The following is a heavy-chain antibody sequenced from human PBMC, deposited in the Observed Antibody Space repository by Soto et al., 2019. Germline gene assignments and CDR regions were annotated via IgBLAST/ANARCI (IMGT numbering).Heavy chain of an antibody. CDR1: GGSFSGYY. Sequence: SETLSLTCAVYGGSFSGYYWSWIRQPPGKGLEWIGEINHSGSTNYNPSLKSRVTISVDTSKNQFSLKLSSVTAADTAVYYCARGPYIRMGYYYYYGMGVWGQGTTVTVSS. CDR3: ARGPYIRMGYYYYYGMGV. J-gene: IGHJ6*02. D-gene: IGHD2-15*01. V-gene: IGHV4-34*01. CDR2: INHSGST.